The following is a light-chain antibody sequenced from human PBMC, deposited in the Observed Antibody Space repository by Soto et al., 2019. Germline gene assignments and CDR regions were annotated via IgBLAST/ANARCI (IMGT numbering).Light chain of an antibody. CDR2: DAS. Sequence: EIVLTQSPATLSLSPGERTTLSCRASQSVSSYLAWYQQKPGQAPRLLIYDASNRATGIPARFSGSGSGTDFTLTISSLEPEDFAVYYCQQRGKWPITFGQGTRLGI. CDR1: QSVSSY. V-gene: IGKV3-11*01. CDR3: QQRGKWPIT. J-gene: IGKJ5*01.